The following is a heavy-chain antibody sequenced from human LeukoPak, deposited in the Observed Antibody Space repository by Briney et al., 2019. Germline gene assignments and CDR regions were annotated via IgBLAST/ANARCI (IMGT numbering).Heavy chain of an antibody. D-gene: IGHD3-10*01. CDR2: IYPGDSDT. V-gene: IGHV5-51*01. Sequence: GESLKISCKGSGYSFTSYWIGWVRQMPGKGLEWMGIIYPGDSDTRYSPSFQGQVTTSADKSISTAYLQWSSLKASDTAMYYCARGNTGYYGSGSYYNGHDAFDIWGQGTMVTVSS. J-gene: IGHJ3*02. CDR3: ARGNTGYYGSGSYYNGHDAFDI. CDR1: GYSFTSYW.